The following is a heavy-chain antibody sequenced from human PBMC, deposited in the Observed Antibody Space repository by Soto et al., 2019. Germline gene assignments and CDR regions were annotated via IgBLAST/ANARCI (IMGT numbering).Heavy chain of an antibody. CDR3: ARVYFDWPRKEVYYYYYMDV. Sequence: GGSLRLSCAASGFTFSSHNMNWVRQAPGKGLEWVSLISSSSSYIYYADSVKGRFTISRDNAKNSLYLQMNSLRAEDTAVYYCARVYFDWPRKEVYYYYYMDVWGKGTTVTVSS. V-gene: IGHV3-21*01. CDR2: ISSSSSYI. CDR1: GFTFSSHN. D-gene: IGHD3-9*01. J-gene: IGHJ6*03.